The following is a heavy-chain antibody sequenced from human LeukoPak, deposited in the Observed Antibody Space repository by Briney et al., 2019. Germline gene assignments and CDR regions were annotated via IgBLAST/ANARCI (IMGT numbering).Heavy chain of an antibody. V-gene: IGHV3-53*01. CDR3: AKEVDYGGTTFDY. Sequence: GGSLRLSCAASGFTVSSNYMSWVRQAPGKGLEWVSVIYSGGSTYYADSVKGWFTISRDNSKNTLYLQMNSLRAEDTAVYYCAKEVDYGGTTFDYWGQGTLVTVSS. J-gene: IGHJ4*02. D-gene: IGHD4-23*01. CDR1: GFTVSSNY. CDR2: IYSGGST.